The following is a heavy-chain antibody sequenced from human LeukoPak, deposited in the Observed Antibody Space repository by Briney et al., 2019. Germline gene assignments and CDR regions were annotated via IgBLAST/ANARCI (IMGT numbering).Heavy chain of an antibody. J-gene: IGHJ4*02. CDR1: GFTFSSYA. CDR2: ISGCGGST. V-gene: IGHV3-23*01. CDR3: ARYCSSTSCYGERD. D-gene: IGHD2-2*01. Sequence: GGSLRLSCAASGFTFSSYAMSWVGQAPGKGLEWVSAISGCGGSTYYADSVKGRFTISRDNSKNTLYLQMNSLRAEDTAVYYCARYCSSTSCYGERDWGQGTLVTV.